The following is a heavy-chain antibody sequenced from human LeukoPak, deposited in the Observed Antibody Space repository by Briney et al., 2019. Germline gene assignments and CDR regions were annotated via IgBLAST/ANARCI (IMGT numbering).Heavy chain of an antibody. D-gene: IGHD2-15*01. CDR1: GFTVSSNY. CDR3: ARDGRAGYCSGGSCYSDY. Sequence: GGSLRLSCAASGFTVSSNYMSWVRQAPGKGLEWVSVIYSGGSTYYADSVKGRFTISRDNSKNRLYLQMNSLRAEDTAVYYCARDGRAGYCSGGSCYSDYWGQGTLVTVSS. J-gene: IGHJ4*02. CDR2: IYSGGST. V-gene: IGHV3-66*02.